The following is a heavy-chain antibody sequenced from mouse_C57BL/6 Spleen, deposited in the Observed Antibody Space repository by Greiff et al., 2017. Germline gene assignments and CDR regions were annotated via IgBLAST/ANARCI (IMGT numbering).Heavy chain of an antibody. V-gene: IGHV1-64*01. D-gene: IGHD1-1*01. CDR3: APLHYYGSSPDY. J-gene: IGHJ2*01. CDR2: IHPNSGST. CDR1: GYTFTSYW. Sequence: QVQLKQPGAELVKPGASVKLSCKASGYTFTSYWMHWVKQRPGQGLEWLGMIHPNSGSTNYNEKFKSKATLTVDKSSSTAYMQLSSLTSEDSAVYYCAPLHYYGSSPDYWGQGTTLTVSS.